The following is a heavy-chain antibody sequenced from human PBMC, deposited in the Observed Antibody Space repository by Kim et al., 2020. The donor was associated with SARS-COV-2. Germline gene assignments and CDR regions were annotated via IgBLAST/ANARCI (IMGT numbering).Heavy chain of an antibody. Sequence: SETLSLTCTVSGGSISSSSYYWGWIRQPPGKGLEWIGSIYYSGSTYYNPSLKSRVTISVDTSKNQFSLKLSSVTAADTAVYYCARKPKDWYFDLWGRGTLFTVSS. V-gene: IGHV4-39*01. J-gene: IGHJ2*01. CDR1: GGSISSSSYY. CDR2: IYYSGST. CDR3: ARKPKDWYFDL.